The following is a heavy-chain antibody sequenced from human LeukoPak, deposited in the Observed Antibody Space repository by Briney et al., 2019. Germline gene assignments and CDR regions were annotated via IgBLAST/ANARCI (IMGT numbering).Heavy chain of an antibody. CDR2: IYPGDSDT. V-gene: IGHV5-51*01. Sequence: GESLKISCKGSGYSFTSYWIGWVRQMPGKGLEWMGIIYPGDSDTRYSPSFQGQVTISADKSISTAYLQWSSLKASDTAMYYCARHNPSYYYDSSGYSDYWGQGTLVTVSS. CDR3: ARHNPSYYYDSSGYSDY. J-gene: IGHJ4*02. CDR1: GYSFTSYW. D-gene: IGHD3-22*01.